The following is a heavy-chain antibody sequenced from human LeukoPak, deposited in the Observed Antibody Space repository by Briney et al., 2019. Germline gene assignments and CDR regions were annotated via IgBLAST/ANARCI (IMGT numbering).Heavy chain of an antibody. Sequence: GGSLRLSCAASGFTFSSYGMHWVRQAPGRGLEWVAVISYDGSNKYYADSVKGRFTISRDNSKNTLYLQMNILRAEDTAVYYCAKSPYCSSTSCYGFDYWGQGTLVTVSS. CDR2: ISYDGSNK. J-gene: IGHJ4*02. CDR1: GFTFSSYG. CDR3: AKSPYCSSTSCYGFDY. D-gene: IGHD2-2*01. V-gene: IGHV3-30*18.